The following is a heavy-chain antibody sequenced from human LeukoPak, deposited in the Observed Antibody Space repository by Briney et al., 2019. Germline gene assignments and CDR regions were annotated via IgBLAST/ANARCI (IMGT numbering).Heavy chain of an antibody. V-gene: IGHV1-18*01. CDR3: ARVGHYYDSSGYHS. CDR1: GYTFTSYG. J-gene: IGHJ4*02. Sequence: ASVKVSCKASGYTFTSYGISWVRQAPGQGLEWMGWISAYNGNTNYAQKLQGRVTMTTDTSTSTAYMELRSLRSDDTAVYYCARVGHYYDSSGYHSWGQGTLVTVSS. D-gene: IGHD3-22*01. CDR2: ISAYNGNT.